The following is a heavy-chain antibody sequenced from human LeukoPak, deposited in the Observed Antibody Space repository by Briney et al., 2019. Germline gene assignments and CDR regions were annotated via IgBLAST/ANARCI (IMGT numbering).Heavy chain of an antibody. CDR1: GGTFSSYA. Sequence: ASVKVSCKASGGTFSSYAISWVRQAPGQGLEWMGRIIPILGIANYAQKFQGRVTITADKSTSTAYMELSSLRSEDTAVYYCARAGSNYYYYYGMDVWGQGTTVTVSS. CDR2: IIPILGIA. D-gene: IGHD4-11*01. V-gene: IGHV1-69*04. CDR3: ARAGSNYYYYYGMDV. J-gene: IGHJ6*02.